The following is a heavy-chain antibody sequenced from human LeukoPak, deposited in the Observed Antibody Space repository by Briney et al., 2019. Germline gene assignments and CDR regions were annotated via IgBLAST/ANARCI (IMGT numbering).Heavy chain of an antibody. D-gene: IGHD3-10*01. J-gene: IGHJ3*02. CDR3: AFGEGSGSYDAFDI. Sequence: ASVKVSCKASGFTFTNSAMQWVRQARGQRLEWIGWIVVGSGNTNHAQKFQERITFTRDMSRSTAYMELSRLRSDDTAVYYCAFGEGSGSYDAFDIWGQGTMVTVSS. CDR2: IVVGSGNT. V-gene: IGHV1-58*02. CDR1: GFTFTNSA.